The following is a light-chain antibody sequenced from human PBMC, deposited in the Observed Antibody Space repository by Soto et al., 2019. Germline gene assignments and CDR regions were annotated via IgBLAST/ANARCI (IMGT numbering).Light chain of an antibody. V-gene: IGLV2-14*01. J-gene: IGLJ2*01. CDR2: EVN. CDR3: SAYRSSTTRV. Sequence: QSVLTQPASVSGSPGQSITISCTGTSSDVGGYNSVSWYQQHPGKAPKLIIYEVNYRPVGVSNRFSGSKSGNTASLTISGLQAEDEADYYCSAYRSSTTRVFGGGTK. CDR1: SSDVGGYNS.